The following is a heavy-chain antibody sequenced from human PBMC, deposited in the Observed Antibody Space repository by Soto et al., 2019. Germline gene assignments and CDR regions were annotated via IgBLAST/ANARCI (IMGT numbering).Heavy chain of an antibody. Sequence: QEQLLQSGGGVVQPGTSLRLSCAASGFIFRRYAMEWVRQAPGKGLEWGAVMSYDGSTKFYADSVKGRFTISRDNSKNTLYLEMSSLRPEDTGVYYCARDQSSTVITSTHFDPWGQGTQVTVSS. CDR2: MSYDGSTK. V-gene: IGHV3-30-3*01. D-gene: IGHD4-17*01. CDR3: ARDQSSTVITSTHFDP. CDR1: GFIFRRYA. J-gene: IGHJ5*02.